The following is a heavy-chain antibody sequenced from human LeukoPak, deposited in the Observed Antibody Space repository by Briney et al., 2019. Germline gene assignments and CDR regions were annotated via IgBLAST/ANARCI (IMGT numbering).Heavy chain of an antibody. CDR3: ASIPIAARPLPFDY. J-gene: IGHJ4*02. D-gene: IGHD6-6*01. CDR1: LFTLSDYY. Sequence: PGGALRLSCVASLFTLSDYYMSCMRPAPGRGREWVSYISSSASTICYADSVKGRFTIPRDNAKKSLYLQMNSLRAEDTAVYYCASIPIAARPLPFDYWGQGTLVTVSS. CDR2: ISSSASTI. V-gene: IGHV3-11*01.